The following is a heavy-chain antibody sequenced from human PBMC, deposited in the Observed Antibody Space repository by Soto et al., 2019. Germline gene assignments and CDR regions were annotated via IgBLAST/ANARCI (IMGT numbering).Heavy chain of an antibody. CDR3: ARAPDRSGTAEYFQH. J-gene: IGHJ1*01. CDR2: INPNSGGT. CDR1: GYTFTGYY. D-gene: IGHD6-19*01. Sequence: QVQLVQSGAEVKKPGASVKVSCKASGYTFTGYYMHWVRQAPGQGLEWMGWINPNSGGTNYAQKFQGWVTRTRDTSISTAYMELSRLRSDDTAVYYCARAPDRSGTAEYFQHWGQGTLVTVSS. V-gene: IGHV1-2*04.